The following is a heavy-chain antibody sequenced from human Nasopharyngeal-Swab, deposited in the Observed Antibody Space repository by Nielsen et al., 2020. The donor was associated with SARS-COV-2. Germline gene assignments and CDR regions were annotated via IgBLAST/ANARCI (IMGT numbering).Heavy chain of an antibody. D-gene: IGHD6-19*01. CDR1: GGSISSYY. Sequence: SETLSLTCTVSGGSISSYYWSWIRQPPGKGLEWIGYTYYSGSTNYNPSLKSRVTISVDTSKNQFSLKLSSVTAADTAVYYCARGVLGWYGRPGPLDTDYWGQGTLVTVSS. J-gene: IGHJ4*02. CDR3: ARGVLGWYGRPGPLDTDY. V-gene: IGHV4-59*13. CDR2: TYYSGST.